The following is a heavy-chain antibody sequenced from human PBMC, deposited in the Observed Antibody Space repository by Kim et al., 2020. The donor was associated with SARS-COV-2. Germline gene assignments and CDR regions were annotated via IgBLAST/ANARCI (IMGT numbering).Heavy chain of an antibody. D-gene: IGHD3-3*01. J-gene: IGHJ2*01. CDR2: I. V-gene: IGHV3-48*03. Sequence: IYYAGSVKGRFTISRDNAQNSLVLQMNSLRAEDSAVYYCARAPRFWYFDVWGFGTLVTVSS. CDR3: ARAPRFWYFDV.